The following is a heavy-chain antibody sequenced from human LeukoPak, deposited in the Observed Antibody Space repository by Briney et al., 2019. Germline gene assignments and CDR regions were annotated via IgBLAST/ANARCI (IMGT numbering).Heavy chain of an antibody. CDR3: VRSPACSSGICYPNWFDP. CDR1: GYSFTSYW. J-gene: IGHJ5*02. CDR2: TYPGDSNT. V-gene: IGHV5-51*01. Sequence: RGESLKISCKGSGYSFTSYWIGWVRQMPGKGLEWMGITYPGDSNTRYSPSFQGQVTISADKSISSAYLQWSSLKASDTAMYYCVRSPACSSGICYPNWFDPWGQGTLVTVSS. D-gene: IGHD2-15*01.